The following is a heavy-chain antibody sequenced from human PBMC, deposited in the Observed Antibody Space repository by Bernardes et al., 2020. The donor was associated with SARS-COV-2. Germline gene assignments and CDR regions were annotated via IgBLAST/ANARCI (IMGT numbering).Heavy chain of an antibody. CDR3: AKGTWIQLWRYYFDY. V-gene: IGHV3-23*01. Sequence: GGSLRLSCAASGFTFSSYAMSWVRQAPGKGLEWVSAISGSGGSTYYADSVKGRFTIPRDNSKNTLYLQMNSLRAEDTAVYYCAKGTWIQLWRYYFDYWGQGTLVTVSS. CDR1: GFTFSSYA. J-gene: IGHJ4*02. D-gene: IGHD5-18*01. CDR2: ISGSGGST.